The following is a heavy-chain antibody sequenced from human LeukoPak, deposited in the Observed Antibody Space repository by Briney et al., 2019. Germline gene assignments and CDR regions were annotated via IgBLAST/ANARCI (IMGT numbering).Heavy chain of an antibody. CDR3: ARGQRRLQDY. CDR1: GGSVSSDSYF. J-gene: IGHJ4*02. V-gene: IGHV4-61*01. CDR2: IYYSGST. Sequence: SETLSLTCTVSGGSVSSDSYFWTWIRQPPGKGLEWIGYIYYSGSTNYNPSLKSRVAISLDTSKSQISLKLSSVTAADTAVYYCARGQRRLQDYWGQGTLVTVSS.